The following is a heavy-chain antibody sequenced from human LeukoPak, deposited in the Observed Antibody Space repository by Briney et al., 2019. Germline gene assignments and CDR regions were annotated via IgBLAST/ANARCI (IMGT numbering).Heavy chain of an antibody. V-gene: IGHV3-7*01. CDR3: ARAEWVWDY. CDR2: IKQDGSEK. D-gene: IGHD1-26*01. J-gene: IGHJ4*02. Sequence: GGSLRLSCAASGFTFRSFWMSWVRQAPGKGLEWVANIKQDGSEKYYVDSVKGRFTISRDNAKNSLYLQMNSLRAEDTAVYYCARAEWVWDYWGQGTLVTVSS. CDR1: GFTFRSFW.